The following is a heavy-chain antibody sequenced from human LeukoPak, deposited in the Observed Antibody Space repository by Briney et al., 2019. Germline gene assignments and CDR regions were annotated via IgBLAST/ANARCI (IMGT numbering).Heavy chain of an antibody. CDR2: ISGSGGST. Sequence: PGGSLRLSCAASGFTFSTYAMSWVRQAPGKGLEWFSAISGSGGSTYYADSVKGRFTVSRGNSKNTLYLQMNSLRAEDTAVYYCAKRHGYSSGLFYFDCWGQGTLVTVSS. CDR3: AKRHGYSSGLFYFDC. CDR1: GFTFSTYA. D-gene: IGHD6-19*01. J-gene: IGHJ4*02. V-gene: IGHV3-23*01.